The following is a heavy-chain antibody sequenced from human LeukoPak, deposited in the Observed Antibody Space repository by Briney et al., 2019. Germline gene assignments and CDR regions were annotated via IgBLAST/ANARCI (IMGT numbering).Heavy chain of an antibody. Sequence: GGSLRLSWAASGFTFRSYSMNWVRQAPGKGLEWVSSISSRSSYIYYADSVKGRFTISRDNAKNSLYLQMNSLRAEDTAVYYCAREDYYDSSGYDYWGQGTLVTVSS. V-gene: IGHV3-21*06. J-gene: IGHJ4*02. CDR2: ISSRSSYI. D-gene: IGHD3-22*01. CDR3: AREDYYDSSGYDY. CDR1: GFTFRSYS.